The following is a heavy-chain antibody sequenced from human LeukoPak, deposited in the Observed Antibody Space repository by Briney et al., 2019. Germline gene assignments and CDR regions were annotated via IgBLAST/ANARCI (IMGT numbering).Heavy chain of an antibody. D-gene: IGHD5-24*01. J-gene: IGHJ3*02. Sequence: ASVKVSCKASGGTFSSYAISWVRQAPGQGLEWMGGIIPIFGTANYAQKFQGRVTITADESTSTAYMELSSLRSEDTAVYYCARPVEMATILHDAFDIWGQVTMVTVSS. CDR1: GGTFSSYA. V-gene: IGHV1-69*13. CDR2: IIPIFGTA. CDR3: ARPVEMATILHDAFDI.